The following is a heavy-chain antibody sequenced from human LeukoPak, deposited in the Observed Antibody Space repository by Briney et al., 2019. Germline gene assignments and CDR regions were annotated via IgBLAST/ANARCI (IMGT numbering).Heavy chain of an antibody. CDR2: INNDGSIT. CDR3: ARRFDL. J-gene: IGHJ2*01. CDR1: GFIFSRYW. Sequence: PGGSLRLSCAASGFIFSRYWMHWVRQVPGKELVWVSRINNDGSITNSADSVRGRFTISRDSAKNSMYLQMSSLRAEDTALYYCARRFDLWGRGTLVTVSS. D-gene: IGHD6-25*01. V-gene: IGHV3-74*01.